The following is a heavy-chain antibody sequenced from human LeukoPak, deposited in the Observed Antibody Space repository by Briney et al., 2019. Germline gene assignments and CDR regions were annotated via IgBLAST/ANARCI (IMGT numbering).Heavy chain of an antibody. CDR3: ARIPYGSGTYTDY. V-gene: IGHV3-30-3*01. J-gene: IGHJ4*02. CDR2: ILYDGSNK. D-gene: IGHD3-10*01. Sequence: PGGSLRLSCAASGFTFSTHAMHWVRQAPGKGLEWVALILYDGSNKHYADSVEGRFTISRDNSKNTLYLQMNSLRAEDTAVYYCARIPYGSGTYTDYWGQGTLVTVSS. CDR1: GFTFSTHA.